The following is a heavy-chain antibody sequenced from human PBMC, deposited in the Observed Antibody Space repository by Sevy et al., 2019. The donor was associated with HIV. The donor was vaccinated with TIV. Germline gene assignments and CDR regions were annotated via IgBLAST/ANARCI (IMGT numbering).Heavy chain of an antibody. D-gene: IGHD1-1*01. Sequence: GGSLRLSCAASGFTFSDHYMSWMRQAPGKGLEWVSLISSSGTTIFYADSVKGRVRISRDNARNSLSLQMKNLRADDTAIYYCARDRGDTTTGMTYGNAFDIWGRGTMVTVSS. J-gene: IGHJ3*02. CDR2: ISSSGTTI. V-gene: IGHV3-11*04. CDR3: ARDRGDTTTGMTYGNAFDI. CDR1: GFTFSDHY.